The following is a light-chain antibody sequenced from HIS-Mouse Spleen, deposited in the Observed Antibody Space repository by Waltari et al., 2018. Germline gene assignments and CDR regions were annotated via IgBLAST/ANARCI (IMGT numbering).Light chain of an antibody. CDR3: YSTDSSGNHRV. CDR2: EDS. CDR1: ALPKKY. V-gene: IGLV3-10*01. Sequence: SYELTQPPSVSVSPGQTARITCSGDALPKKYAYWYKQKSGQAPVLVIYEDSKRPSGIPERFSGSSSGTMATLTISGAQVEDEADYYCYSTDSSGNHRVFGGGTKLTV. J-gene: IGLJ2*01.